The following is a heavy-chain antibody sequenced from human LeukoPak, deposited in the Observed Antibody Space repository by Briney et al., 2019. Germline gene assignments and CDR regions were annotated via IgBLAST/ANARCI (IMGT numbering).Heavy chain of an antibody. Sequence: PGGSLRLSCAASGFTFSSYGMHWVRQAPGKGLEWVAVIWYDGSNKYYADSVKGRFTISRDNSKNTLYLQMNSLRAEDTAVYYCAKLPSSSGLRYYFDYWGQGTLVTVSS. J-gene: IGHJ4*02. V-gene: IGHV3-33*06. CDR2: IWYDGSNK. CDR3: AKLPSSSGLRYYFDY. D-gene: IGHD6-19*01. CDR1: GFTFSSYG.